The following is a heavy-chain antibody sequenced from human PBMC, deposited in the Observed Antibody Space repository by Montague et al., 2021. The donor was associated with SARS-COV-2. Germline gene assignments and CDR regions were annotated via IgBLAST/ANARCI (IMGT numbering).Heavy chain of an antibody. CDR1: GGSINSGSHY. V-gene: IGHV4-61*02. J-gene: IGHJ4*02. D-gene: IGHD2-2*01. Sequence: TLSLTCSVSGGSINSGSHYWTWIRQPAGRGLEWLGRMYIDGATAYNPSHQGRVTISGDTSKNQLSLRPHSVTAADTAIYYCAREGPAVAGYFLLWGQGTMSGATSKNHFSLRLRSVTAADTAIYYCATEGAAAAGYFLRWGQGILVTVSS. CDR2: MYIDGAT. CDR3: AREGPAVAGYFLLWGQGTMSGATSKNHFSLRLRSVTAADTAIYYCATEGAAAAGYFLR.